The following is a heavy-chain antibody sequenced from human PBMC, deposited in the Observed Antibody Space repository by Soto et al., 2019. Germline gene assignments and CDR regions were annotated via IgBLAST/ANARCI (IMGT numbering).Heavy chain of an antibody. CDR1: GFSFSSYS. D-gene: IGHD1-26*01. CDR2: ITGSRSYI. V-gene: IGHV3-21*06. Sequence: EVQLVESGGGLVKPGGSLRLSCVASGFSFSSYSMNWVRQAPGKGLEWVSSITGSRSYINYADSVKGRFTISRDDAKNSLYLQMNSLRAEDTAVYSCARDVGGSYLFDYWGQGTLVTVSS. J-gene: IGHJ4*02. CDR3: ARDVGGSYLFDY.